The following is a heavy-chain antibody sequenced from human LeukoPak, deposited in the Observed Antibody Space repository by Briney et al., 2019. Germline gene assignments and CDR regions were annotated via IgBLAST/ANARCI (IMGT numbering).Heavy chain of an antibody. Sequence: PSETLSLTCTVSGGSISSSNYYWSWIRQPPGKGLEFIGYIYHSGSTNYNPSLKSRVTISIDTSKNQFSLKLRSVTAADTAVYYCARHSPAAPWYYDSSGYYDYWGQGTLVTVSS. J-gene: IGHJ4*02. CDR2: IYHSGST. D-gene: IGHD3-22*01. CDR3: ARHSPAAPWYYDSSGYYDY. CDR1: GGSISSSNYY. V-gene: IGHV4-61*05.